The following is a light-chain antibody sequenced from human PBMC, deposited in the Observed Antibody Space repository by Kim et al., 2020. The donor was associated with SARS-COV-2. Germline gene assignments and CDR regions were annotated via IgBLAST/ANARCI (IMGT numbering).Light chain of an antibody. CDR1: SSNIGCNY. Sequence: ELTQPPSASGSPGQRVTISCSGSSSNIGCNYVYWYQQLPGPAPILLIYRNNQRPSGVPDRFSGSKSGTSASLAISGLRSEDEADYYCAAWDDSLKVFGTGTKVTVL. CDR3: AAWDDSLKV. J-gene: IGLJ1*01. CDR2: RNN. V-gene: IGLV1-47*01.